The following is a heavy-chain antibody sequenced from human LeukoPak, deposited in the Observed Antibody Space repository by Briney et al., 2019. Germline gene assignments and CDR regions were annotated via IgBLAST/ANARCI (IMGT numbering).Heavy chain of an antibody. V-gene: IGHV7-4-1*02. D-gene: IGHD6-13*01. Sequence: ASVKVSCKASGYTFTSYAMNWVRQAPGQGLEWMGWINTNTGNPTYAQGFTGRFVFSLDTSVSTAYLQISSLKAEDTAVYYCARDRRIWQQQPGNWFDPWGQGTLVTVSS. CDR3: ARDRRIWQQQPGNWFDP. J-gene: IGHJ5*02. CDR1: GYTFTSYA. CDR2: INTNTGNP.